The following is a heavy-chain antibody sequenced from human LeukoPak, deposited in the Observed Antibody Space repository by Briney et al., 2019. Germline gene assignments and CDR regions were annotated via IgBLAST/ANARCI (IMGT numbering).Heavy chain of an antibody. CDR1: GYSISSGYY. CDR2: IYHSGST. Sequence: PSETLSLTCTVSGYSISSGYYWGWIRQPPGKGLEWIGSIYHSGSTYYNPSLKSRVTISVDTSKNQFSLKLSSVAAADTAVYYCARDSGTTGEVKFDPWGQGTLVTVSS. CDR3: ARDSGTTGEVKFDP. J-gene: IGHJ5*02. D-gene: IGHD3-10*01. V-gene: IGHV4-38-2*02.